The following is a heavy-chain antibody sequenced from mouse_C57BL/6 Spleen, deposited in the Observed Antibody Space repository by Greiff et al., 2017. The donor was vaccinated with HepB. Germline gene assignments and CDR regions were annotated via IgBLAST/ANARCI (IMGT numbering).Heavy chain of an antibody. D-gene: IGHD1-1*01. CDR3: ARNSGITTVVGGYFDY. CDR2: IWSGGSK. J-gene: IGHJ2*01. V-gene: IGHV2-2*01. Sequence: VQLHRSGPGLVQPSQSLSITCTVSGFSLTGYGVHWVRPSPGKGLEWLGVIWSGGSKDYNAAFISRLSISKDNSKSQVFFKMNSLQADDTAIYYCARNSGITTVVGGYFDYWGQGTTLTVSS. CDR1: GFSLTGYG.